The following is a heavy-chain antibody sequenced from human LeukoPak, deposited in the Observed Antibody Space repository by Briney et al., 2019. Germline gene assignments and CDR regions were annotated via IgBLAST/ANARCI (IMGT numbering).Heavy chain of an antibody. Sequence: GGSLRLSCAASGFIFNSFAKSWVRQAPGKGLEWVSTFSGSGSRTSYADSVKGRFTISRDNSKNTLYLQMKSLRAEDTAVYYCAKNALAAGVAHYYDSSGSFDYWGQGTLVTVSS. CDR1: GFIFNSFA. CDR2: FSGSGSRT. J-gene: IGHJ4*02. V-gene: IGHV3-23*01. D-gene: IGHD3-22*01. CDR3: AKNALAAGVAHYYDSSGSFDY.